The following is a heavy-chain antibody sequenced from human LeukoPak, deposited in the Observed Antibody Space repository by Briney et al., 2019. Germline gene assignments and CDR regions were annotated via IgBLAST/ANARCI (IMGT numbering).Heavy chain of an antibody. CDR2: ISPSGGST. Sequence: ASVKVSCKASGYTFTSYYMHWVRQAPGQGLEWMGIISPSGGSTSYAQKFQGRVTMTRDTSTSTVYMELSSLRSEDTAVYYCARDSTTVTTYYYYYGMDVWGQGTTVTVSS. CDR3: ARDSTTVTTYYYYYGMDV. CDR1: GYTFTSYY. V-gene: IGHV1-46*01. D-gene: IGHD4-17*01. J-gene: IGHJ6*02.